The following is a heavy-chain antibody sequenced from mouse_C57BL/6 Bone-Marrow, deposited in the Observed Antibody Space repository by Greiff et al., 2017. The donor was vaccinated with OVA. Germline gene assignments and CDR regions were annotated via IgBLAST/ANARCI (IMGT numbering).Heavy chain of an antibody. CDR2: ISNLAYSI. D-gene: IGHD6-1*01. Sequence: EVKLVESGGGLVQPGGSLKLSCAASGFTFSDYGMAWVRQAPRKGPEWVAFISNLAYSIYYADTVTGRFTISRENAKNTLYLEMSSLRSEDTAMYYCARLNSLYFDYWGQGTTLTVSS. CDR3: ARLNSLYFDY. CDR1: GFTFSDYG. V-gene: IGHV5-15*01. J-gene: IGHJ2*01.